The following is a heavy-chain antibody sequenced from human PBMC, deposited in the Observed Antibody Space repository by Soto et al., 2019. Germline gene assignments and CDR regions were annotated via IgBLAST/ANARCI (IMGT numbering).Heavy chain of an antibody. Sequence: QLQLVQSGAEVKNPGASVRVSCKASGFTFSTYGITWVRQAPGQGLEWMGWITASNGNTHYAQKVQGRVTMTTDTSTSTAYMELWSLRSDDTAVYYCARAGDYGSFYFFDYWGQGTLVTVSS. D-gene: IGHD3-10*01. V-gene: IGHV1-18*04. CDR1: GFTFSTYG. J-gene: IGHJ4*02. CDR2: ITASNGNT. CDR3: ARAGDYGSFYFFDY.